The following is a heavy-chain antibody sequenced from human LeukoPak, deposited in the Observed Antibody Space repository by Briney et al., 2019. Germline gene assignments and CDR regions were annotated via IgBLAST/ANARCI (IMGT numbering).Heavy chain of an antibody. CDR2: IKQDGSEK. J-gene: IGHJ1*01. D-gene: IGHD1-26*01. CDR3: ARFPYEWELLYFQH. CDR1: GFTFSSYW. V-gene: IGHV3-7*01. Sequence: QAGGSLRLSCAASGFTFSSYWMSWVRQAPGKGLEWVANIKQDGSEKYYVDSVKGRFTISRDNAKNSLYLQMNSLRAEDTAVYYCARFPYEWELLYFQHWGQGTLVTVSS.